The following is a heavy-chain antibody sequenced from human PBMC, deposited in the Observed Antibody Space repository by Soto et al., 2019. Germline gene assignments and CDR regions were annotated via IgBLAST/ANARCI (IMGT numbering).Heavy chain of an antibody. J-gene: IGHJ6*02. CDR3: ATPSNSGWYVQPKSYYYYGMDV. D-gene: IGHD6-19*01. CDR1: GYTFTGYY. Sequence: QVQLVQSGAEVKKPGASVKVSCKASGYTFTGYYMHWVRQAPGQGLEWMGWINPNSGGTNYAQKFQGRVTMTRNTSSSTAYMELSRLRSDDTAVYYCATPSNSGWYVQPKSYYYYGMDVWGQGTTVTVSS. V-gene: IGHV1-2*02. CDR2: INPNSGGT.